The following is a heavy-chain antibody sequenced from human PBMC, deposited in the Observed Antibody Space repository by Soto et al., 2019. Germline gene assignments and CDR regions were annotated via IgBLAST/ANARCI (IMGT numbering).Heavy chain of an antibody. Sequence: ASVKVSCKASGYTSTGYYMHWVRQAPGQGLEWMGWINPNSGGTNYAQKFQGWVTMTRDTSISTAYMELSRLRSDDTAVYYCAREYYDILTGYSPGGYFQHWGQGTLVTVS. CDR2: INPNSGGT. J-gene: IGHJ1*01. CDR1: GYTSTGYY. CDR3: AREYYDILTGYSPGGYFQH. D-gene: IGHD3-9*01. V-gene: IGHV1-2*04.